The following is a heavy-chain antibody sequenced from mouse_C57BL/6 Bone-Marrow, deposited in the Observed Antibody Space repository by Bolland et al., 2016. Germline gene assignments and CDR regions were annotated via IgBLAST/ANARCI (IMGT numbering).Heavy chain of an antibody. Sequence: EKFKSKATLTVDKSSSTAYMQLSSLTSEDSAVYYCARNGYGSSFAYWGQGTLV. V-gene: IGHV1-53*01. J-gene: IGHJ3*01. D-gene: IGHD1-1*01. CDR3: ARNGYGSSFAY.